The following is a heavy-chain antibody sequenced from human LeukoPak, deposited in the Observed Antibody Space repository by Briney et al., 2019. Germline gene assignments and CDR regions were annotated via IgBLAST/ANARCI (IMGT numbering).Heavy chain of an antibody. D-gene: IGHD3-22*01. CDR2: IESSGAT. V-gene: IGHV4-39*07. CDR1: GGSISSSGYY. CDR3: VIYYYDSSAF. Sequence: SETLSLTCTVSGGSISSSGYYWGWIRQPPGKGLEWIGSIESSGATFYIPSLKGRITISSDTSKNQFSLELNSVTAADTAVYYCVIYYYDSSAFWGQGTLVTVSS. J-gene: IGHJ4*02.